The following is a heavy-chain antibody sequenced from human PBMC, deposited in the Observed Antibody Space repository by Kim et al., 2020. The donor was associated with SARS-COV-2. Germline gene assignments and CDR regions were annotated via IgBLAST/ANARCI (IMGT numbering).Heavy chain of an antibody. CDR2: IYYSGNA. V-gene: IGHV4-39*01. D-gene: IGHD2-21*02. CDR1: GGSISSSTDY. Sequence: SETLSLTCSVSGGSISSSTDYWGWIRQPPGKGLEWIGSIYYSGNAYYNPSLESRVTISVDTSKTQFSLKVSSVTAADTAVYYCASHSGDWQGFYYYGLDV. J-gene: IGHJ6*01. CDR3: ASHSGDWQGFYYYGLDV.